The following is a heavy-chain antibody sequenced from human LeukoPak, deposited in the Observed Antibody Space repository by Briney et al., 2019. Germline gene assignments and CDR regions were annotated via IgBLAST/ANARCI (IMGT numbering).Heavy chain of an antibody. J-gene: IGHJ6*02. V-gene: IGHV4-59*01. Sequence: PSETLSLTCTVSGGSISSYYWSWIRQPPGKGLEWIGYIYYSGSTNYNPSLKSRVTISIDTSKNQFSLKPSSVTAADTAVYYCARMRILRYYYGMDVWGQGTTDTVSS. D-gene: IGHD2-15*01. CDR2: IYYSGST. CDR1: GGSISSYY. CDR3: ARMRILRYYYGMDV.